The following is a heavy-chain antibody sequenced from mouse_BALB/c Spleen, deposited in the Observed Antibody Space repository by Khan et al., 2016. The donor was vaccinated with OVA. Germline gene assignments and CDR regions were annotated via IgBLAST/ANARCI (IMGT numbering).Heavy chain of an antibody. D-gene: IGHD1-1*01. CDR3: ATSYFSGYYFDY. CDR1: GFTFSSYG. J-gene: IGHJ2*01. Sequence: EVELVESGGGLVQPGGSRKLSCVASGFTFSSYGMHWVRQAPEKGLEWVAYISGDSNTIYYADTVKGRFTISRDNPKNTLFLQMTSLMSEDTARYFCATSYFSGYYFDYWGPVTTPPVSS. CDR2: ISGDSNTI. V-gene: IGHV5-17*02.